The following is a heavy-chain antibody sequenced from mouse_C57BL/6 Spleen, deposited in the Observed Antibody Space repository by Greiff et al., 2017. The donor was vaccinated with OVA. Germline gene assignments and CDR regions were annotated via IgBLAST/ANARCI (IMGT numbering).Heavy chain of an antibody. CDR2: IHPNSGST. D-gene: IGHD2-1*01. J-gene: IGHJ2*01. Sequence: QVQLQQPGAELVKPGASVKLSCKASGYTFTSYWMHWVKQRPGQGLEWIGMIHPNSGSTNYNEKFKSKATLTVDKSSSTAYMQLSSLTSEDSAVYYCAREGGNYVLDYWGQGTTLTVSS. CDR3: AREGGNYVLDY. CDR1: GYTFTSYW. V-gene: IGHV1-64*01.